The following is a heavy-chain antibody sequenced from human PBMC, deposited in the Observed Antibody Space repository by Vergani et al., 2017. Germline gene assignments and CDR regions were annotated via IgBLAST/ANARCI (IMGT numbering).Heavy chain of an antibody. Sequence: QVQLQESGPGLVKPSQTLSLTCTVSGGSISSGGYYWSWIRQHPGKGLEWIGYIYYSGSTYYNPSLKSRVTISVDTSKNQFSLKLSSVTAADTAVYYCARHYAPYYYDSSGYYSFDYWGQGTLVTVSS. CDR2: IYYSGST. CDR3: ARHYAPYYYDSSGYYSFDY. D-gene: IGHD3-22*01. CDR1: GGSISSGGYY. J-gene: IGHJ4*02. V-gene: IGHV4-31*03.